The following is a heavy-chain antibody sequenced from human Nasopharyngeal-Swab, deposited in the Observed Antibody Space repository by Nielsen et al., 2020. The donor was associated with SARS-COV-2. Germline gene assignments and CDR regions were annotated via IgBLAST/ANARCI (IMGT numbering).Heavy chain of an antibody. CDR3: ATALAVAGGKDGVHYYYGMDV. CDR1: GYTFTSYY. CDR2: INPSGGST. D-gene: IGHD6-19*01. V-gene: IGHV1-46*01. J-gene: IGHJ6*02. Sequence: ASVKVSCKASGYTFTSYYMHWVRQAPGQGLEWMGIINPSGGSTSYAQKFQGRVTMTRDTSTSTVYMELSSLRSEDTAVYYCATALAVAGGKDGVHYYYGMDVWGQGTTVTVSS.